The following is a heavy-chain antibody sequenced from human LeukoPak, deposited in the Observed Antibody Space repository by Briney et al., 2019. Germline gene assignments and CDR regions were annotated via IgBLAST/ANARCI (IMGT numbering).Heavy chain of an antibody. D-gene: IGHD2-15*01. CDR2: IKSKTDGGTT. CDR1: GFTFSSAW. J-gene: IGHJ4*02. Sequence: GGSLRLSCAASGFTFSSAWMGWVRQAPGKGLEWVGRIKSKTDGGTTDYAAPVKVRFTISRDDSKNTLYLQMNSLKTEDTAVYYCTIGYCSGGSCYGYYFDYWGRGTLVTVSS. CDR3: TIGYCSGGSCYGYYFDY. V-gene: IGHV3-15*01.